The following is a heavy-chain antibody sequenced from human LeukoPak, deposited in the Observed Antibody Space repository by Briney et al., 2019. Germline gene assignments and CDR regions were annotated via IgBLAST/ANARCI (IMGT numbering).Heavy chain of an antibody. CDR1: GGSISSYY. D-gene: IGHD4-11*01. CDR3: ARAQRGYSNPYYYYYYYMDV. Sequence: SETLSLTCTVSGGSISSYYWSWIRQPPGMGLEWIGYIYYSGSTNYNPSLKSRVTISVDTSKNQFSLKLSSVTAADTAVYYCARAQRGYSNPYYYYYYYMDVWGKGTTVTVSS. J-gene: IGHJ6*03. V-gene: IGHV4-59*01. CDR2: IYYSGST.